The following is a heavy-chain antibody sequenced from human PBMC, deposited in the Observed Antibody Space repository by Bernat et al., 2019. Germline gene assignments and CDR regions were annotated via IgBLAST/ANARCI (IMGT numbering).Heavy chain of an antibody. CDR1: GFTFSNAW. CDR3: TTGGTSCYYYYYGMDV. J-gene: IGHJ6*02. CDR2: IKSKTDGGTT. D-gene: IGHD2-2*01. Sequence: EVQLVESGGGWVKPGGFLRLSCAASGFTFSNAWMSWVRQAPGKGLEWVGRIKSKTDGGTTDYAAPVKGRFTISRDDSKNTLYLQMNSLKTEDTAVYYCTTGGTSCYYYYYGMDVWGQGTTVTVSS. V-gene: IGHV3-15*01.